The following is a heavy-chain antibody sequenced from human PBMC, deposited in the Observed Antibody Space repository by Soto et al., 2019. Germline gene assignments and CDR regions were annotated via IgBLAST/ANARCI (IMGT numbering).Heavy chain of an antibody. V-gene: IGHV4-38-2*02. CDR1: GYSIGSGSY. J-gene: IGHJ4*01. Sequence: SETLSLTCTVSGYSIGSGSYWAWIRHPPGKGPEWIASIYHGGTTFYNPSLKSRITISVDTSNNQFSLKLTSVTAADTAVYYCARVHVMVVAVSTFDYWGHGTLVTVSS. CDR2: IYHGGTT. CDR3: ARVHVMVVAVSTFDY. D-gene: IGHD3-10*01.